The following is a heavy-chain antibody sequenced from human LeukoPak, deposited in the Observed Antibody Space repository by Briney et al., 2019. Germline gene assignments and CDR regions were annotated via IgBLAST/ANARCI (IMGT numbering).Heavy chain of an antibody. CDR2: IYHSGST. Sequence: SETLSLTCTVSGYSINSGYYWGWIRQPPGKGLEWIGSIYHSGSTYYNPSLKSRVTISVDTSKNQFSLKLSSVTAADTAVYYCARVLKGRAPFDYWGQGTLVTVSS. J-gene: IGHJ4*02. V-gene: IGHV4-38-2*02. CDR3: ARVLKGRAPFDY. CDR1: GYSINSGYY.